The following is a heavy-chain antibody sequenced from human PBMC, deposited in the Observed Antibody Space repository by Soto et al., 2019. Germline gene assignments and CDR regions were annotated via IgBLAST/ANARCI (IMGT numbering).Heavy chain of an antibody. D-gene: IGHD2-2*01. J-gene: IGHJ4*02. CDR3: AGLYCTRTSGWLKV. CDR2: ISYRGST. V-gene: IGHV4-61*01. Sequence: QVQLQESGPGLVKPSETLSLTCTVSGGSVTSDSYYWSWMRQPPGKGLEWIGYISYRGSTNYNASLKSRVTISRDTSTNQFALRLSSVTSADTAVYYCAGLYCTRTSGWLKVWGQGTRVIVSS. CDR1: GGSVTSDSYY.